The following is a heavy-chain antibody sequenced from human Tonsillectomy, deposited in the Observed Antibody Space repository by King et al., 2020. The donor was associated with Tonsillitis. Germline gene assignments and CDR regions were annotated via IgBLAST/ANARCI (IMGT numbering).Heavy chain of an antibody. Sequence: QLVQSGAEVKKTGASVKVSCKASGYTFTGDYMHWVRQAPGQGLEWMGWINPNSGGTNYAQKFQGRVTMTRDTSISTASMGLSRLRSDDTAVYYCARTGGRSALRWNLDYWGQGTLVTVSS. CDR3: ARTGGRSALRWNLDY. J-gene: IGHJ4*02. CDR1: GYTFTGDY. V-gene: IGHV1-2*02. CDR2: INPNSGGT. D-gene: IGHD1-1*01.